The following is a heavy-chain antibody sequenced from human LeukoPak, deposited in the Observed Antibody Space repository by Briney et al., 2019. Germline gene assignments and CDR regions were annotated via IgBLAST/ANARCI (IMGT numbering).Heavy chain of an antibody. CDR3: ARDDCSSISCYHNWFDP. V-gene: IGHV3-7*01. Sequence: GGSLRLSCEASGFTFSSYAMSWVRQAPGKGLEWVANIKQDGSEKYYVDSVKGRFTISRDNAKNSLYLQMNSLRAEDTAVYYCARDDCSSISCYHNWFDPWGQGTLVTVSS. J-gene: IGHJ5*02. D-gene: IGHD2-2*01. CDR1: GFTFSSYA. CDR2: IKQDGSEK.